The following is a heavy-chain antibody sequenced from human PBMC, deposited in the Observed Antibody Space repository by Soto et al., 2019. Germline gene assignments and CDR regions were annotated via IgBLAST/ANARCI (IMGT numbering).Heavy chain of an antibody. CDR3: ARENYGDYDDAFDI. D-gene: IGHD4-17*01. CDR2: IWYDGSNK. CDR1: GFTFSSYS. V-gene: IGHV3-33*01. Sequence: GGSLRLSCAASGFTFSSYSMHWVRQAPGKGLEWVAVIWYDGSNKYYADSVKGRFTISRDNSKNTLYLQMNSLRAEDTAVYYCARENYGDYDDAFDIWGQGTMVTVSS. J-gene: IGHJ3*02.